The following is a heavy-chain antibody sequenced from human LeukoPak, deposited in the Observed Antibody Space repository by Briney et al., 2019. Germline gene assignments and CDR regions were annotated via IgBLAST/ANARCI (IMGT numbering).Heavy chain of an antibody. CDR1: GYTLTELS. J-gene: IGHJ4*02. CDR2: FDPEDGET. D-gene: IGHD2-2*02. Sequence: ASVKVSCKVSGYTLTELSMHWVRQAPGKGLEWMGGFDPEDGETIYAQKFQGRVTMTEDTSTDTAYMELSNLRSEDAAVYYCATVAAIPQYYFDYWGQGTLVTVSS. V-gene: IGHV1-24*01. CDR3: ATVAAIPQYYFDY.